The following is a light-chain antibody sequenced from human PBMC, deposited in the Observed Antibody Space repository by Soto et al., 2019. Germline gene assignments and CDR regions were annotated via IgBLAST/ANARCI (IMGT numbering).Light chain of an antibody. CDR2: GAS. Sequence: EIVLTQSPGTPSLSPGETASVPRRASQTVSSSYLGCYQQKPGQAPRLLIYGASSRATGIPDRFSGSGSGTDFTLTISRLETEDFAVYYCQQYGRSRTFGKGTKVDI. V-gene: IGKV3-20*01. J-gene: IGKJ1*01. CDR1: QTVSSSY. CDR3: QQYGRSRT.